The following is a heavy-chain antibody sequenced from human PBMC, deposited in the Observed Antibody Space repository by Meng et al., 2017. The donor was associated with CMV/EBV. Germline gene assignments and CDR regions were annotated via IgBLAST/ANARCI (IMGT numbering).Heavy chain of an antibody. D-gene: IGHD6-6*01. CDR2: IYYSGST. V-gene: IGHV4-39*01. CDR1: GGSISSSSYY. Sequence: GSLRLSCTVSGGSISSSSYYWGWIRQPPGKGLEWIGSIYYSGSTYYNPSLKSRVTISVDTSKNQFSLKLSSVTAADTAVYYCARGGSSSSETFDYWGQGTLVTVSS. CDR3: ARGGSSSSETFDY. J-gene: IGHJ4*02.